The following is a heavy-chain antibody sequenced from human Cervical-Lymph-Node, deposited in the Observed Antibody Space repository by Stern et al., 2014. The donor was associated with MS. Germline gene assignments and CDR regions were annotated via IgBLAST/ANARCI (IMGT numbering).Heavy chain of an antibody. D-gene: IGHD2-2*01. Sequence: EVQLVQSGGALVQPGRSLRLSCAASGFTFDDYAMNWVRQPPGKGLEWVSGIGWIGGDTGVSDSVKGRFIISRDKAKNSPQLQMNSLRPEDTAFYYCTKSPGAYYFLGMDVWGQGTTVTVSS. CDR3: TKSPGAYYFLGMDV. CDR2: IGWIGGDT. J-gene: IGHJ6*02. CDR1: GFTFDDYA. V-gene: IGHV3-9*01.